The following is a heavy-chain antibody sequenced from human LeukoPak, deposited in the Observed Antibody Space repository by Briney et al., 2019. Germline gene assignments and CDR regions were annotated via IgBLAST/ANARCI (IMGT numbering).Heavy chain of an antibody. Sequence: GESLKISCKGSGYSFTSYWIGWVRQMPGKGLEWMGITYPGDSDTRYSPSFQGQVTISADKSISTAYLQWSSLKASDTAMYYCARQTAGYSGYDSGDYGMDVWGKGTTVAVSS. CDR1: GYSFTSYW. D-gene: IGHD5-12*01. J-gene: IGHJ6*04. V-gene: IGHV5-51*01. CDR2: TYPGDSDT. CDR3: ARQTAGYSGYDSGDYGMDV.